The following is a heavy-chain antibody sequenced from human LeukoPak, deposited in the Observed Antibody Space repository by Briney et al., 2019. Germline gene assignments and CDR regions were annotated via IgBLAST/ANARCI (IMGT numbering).Heavy chain of an antibody. J-gene: IGHJ4*02. CDR3: ARGQGVDTGYYFDY. CDR2: ISGSGGST. V-gene: IGHV3-23*01. CDR1: GFTFSSYA. D-gene: IGHD5-18*01. Sequence: PGGSLRLSCAASGFTFSSYAMSWVRQAPGKGLEWVSAISGSGGSTYYADSVKGRFTISRDNSKNTLYLQMNSLRAEDTAVYYCARGQGVDTGYYFDYWGQGTLVTVSS.